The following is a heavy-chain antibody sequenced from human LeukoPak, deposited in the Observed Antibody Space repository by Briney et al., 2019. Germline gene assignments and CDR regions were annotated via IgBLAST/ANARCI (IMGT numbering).Heavy chain of an antibody. CDR2: ISSSSSYI. J-gene: IGHJ4*02. CDR3: AVSPSGYYYEVASY. Sequence: GGSLRLSCAASGFTFSSYSMNWVRQAPGKGLEWVSSISSSSSYIYYADSVKGRFTISRDNAKNSLYLQMNSLRAEDTAVYYCAVSPSGYYYEVASYWGQGTLVTVSS. V-gene: IGHV3-21*01. D-gene: IGHD3-22*01. CDR1: GFTFSSYS.